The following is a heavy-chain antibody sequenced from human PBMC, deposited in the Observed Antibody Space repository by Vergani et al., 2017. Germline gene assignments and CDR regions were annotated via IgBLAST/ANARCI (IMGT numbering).Heavy chain of an antibody. V-gene: IGHV3-33*01. J-gene: IGHJ4*02. CDR2: IWYDGSNK. CDR3: ARDWEDYSGSYQESDY. Sequence: QVQLVESGGGVVQPGRSLRLSCAASGCTFSSYGMHWVRQAPGKGLEWVAVIWYDGSNKYYADSVKGRFTISRDNSKNTLYLQMNSLRAEDTAVYYCARDWEDYSGSYQESDYWGQGTLVTVSS. CDR1: GCTFSSYG. D-gene: IGHD1-26*01.